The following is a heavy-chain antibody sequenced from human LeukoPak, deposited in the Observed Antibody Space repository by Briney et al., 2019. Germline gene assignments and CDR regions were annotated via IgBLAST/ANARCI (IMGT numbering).Heavy chain of an antibody. CDR2: INHSGST. J-gene: IGHJ6*03. CDR1: GGSFSGYY. D-gene: IGHD3-9*01. CDR3: ARDSDYDILTGYAYYYYMDV. V-gene: IGHV4-34*01. Sequence: SETLSLTCAVYGGSFSGYYWSWIRQPPGKGLEWIGEINHSGSTNYNPSLKSRVTMSVDTSKNQFSLKLSSVTAADTAVYYCARDSDYDILTGYAYYYYMDVWGKGTTVTVSS.